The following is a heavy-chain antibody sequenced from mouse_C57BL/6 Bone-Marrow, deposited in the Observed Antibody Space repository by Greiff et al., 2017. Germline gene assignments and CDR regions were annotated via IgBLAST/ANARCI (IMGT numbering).Heavy chain of an antibody. CDR2: IYPSDGST. Sequence: VHLVEPGPELVKPGASVKLSCKASGYTFTSYYINWVKQRPGRGLEWIGRIYPSDGSTKYNEKFKGKATLTVDTSSSTAYMELSSLTSEDSAVYCGTREYVSSYWYFDVWGKGTTVTVSA. J-gene: IGHJ1*03. D-gene: IGHD1-1*01. CDR3: TREYVSSYWYFDV. V-gene: IGHV1-85*01. CDR1: GYTFTSYY.